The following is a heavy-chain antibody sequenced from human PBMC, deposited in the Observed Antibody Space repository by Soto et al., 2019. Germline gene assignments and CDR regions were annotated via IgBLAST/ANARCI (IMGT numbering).Heavy chain of an antibody. Sequence: PGGALRLSCAAAGFTFSRYGMPRGRQAPGKGLDWVAVIWYDGSNKYYADSVKGRFTISRDNSKNSLYLQMNSLRAEDTAVYYCARDKLLNDYYYYYGMGVWGQGTTVTVSS. CDR2: IWYDGSNK. V-gene: IGHV3-33*01. CDR3: ARDKLLNDYYYYYGMGV. J-gene: IGHJ6*02. CDR1: GFTFSRYG. D-gene: IGHD3-10*01.